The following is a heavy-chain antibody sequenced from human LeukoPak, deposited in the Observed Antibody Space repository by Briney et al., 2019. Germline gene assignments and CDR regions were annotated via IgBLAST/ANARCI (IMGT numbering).Heavy chain of an antibody. CDR3: AKDSSVGYSDWLAPGGDPYYMDV. Sequence: PGGSLRLSCAASGFTFSSYAMHWVRQAPGKGLEWVALISFDGGNRYYADSVKGRFTISRDSSKNTLYLQMNSLRAEDTAVYYCAKDSSVGYSDWLAPGGDPYYMDVWGKGTTVT. CDR2: ISFDGGNR. V-gene: IGHV3-30*04. J-gene: IGHJ6*03. D-gene: IGHD3-9*01. CDR1: GFTFSSYA.